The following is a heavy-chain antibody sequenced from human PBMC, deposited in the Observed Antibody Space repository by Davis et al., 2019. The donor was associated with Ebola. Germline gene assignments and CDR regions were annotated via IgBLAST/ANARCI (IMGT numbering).Heavy chain of an antibody. CDR3: AREGYYGSGNYYPV. CDR2: IRVYNGNT. J-gene: IGHJ6*04. V-gene: IGHV1-18*01. CDR1: GYTFTSYG. Sequence: ASVKVSCKASGYTFTSYGISWVRQAPGQGLEWMGWIRVYNGNTNYAQRLQGKVTMTTDTSTSTAYMELRSLRSDDTAVYYCAREGYYGSGNYYPVWGKGTTVTVSA. D-gene: IGHD3-10*01.